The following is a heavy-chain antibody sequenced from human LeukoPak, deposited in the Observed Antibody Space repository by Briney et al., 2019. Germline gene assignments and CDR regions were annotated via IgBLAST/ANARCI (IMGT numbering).Heavy chain of an antibody. CDR2: IWNDGNNK. Sequence: GRSLRLSCAASGFTFSNYGMEWVGQAPAKGLEWVALIWNDGNNKHYADSVKGRFSISRDNSKNTLYLQMNSLRAEDTAVYYCARHIWKGSCRSTSCSSLDYWGQGTLVTVSS. CDR3: ARHIWKGSCRSTSCSSLDY. D-gene: IGHD2-2*01. J-gene: IGHJ4*02. CDR1: GFTFSNYG. V-gene: IGHV3-33*01.